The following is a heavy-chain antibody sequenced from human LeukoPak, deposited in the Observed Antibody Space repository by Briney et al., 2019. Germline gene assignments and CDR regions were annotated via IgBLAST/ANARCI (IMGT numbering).Heavy chain of an antibody. Sequence: SVKVSCKASGGTFSSYAISWVRQAPGQGLEWMGGIIPIFGTANYAQKFQGGVTITTDESTSTAYMELSSLRSEDTAVYYCARGDSSGYSSFDYWGQGTLVTVSS. J-gene: IGHJ4*02. CDR2: IIPIFGTA. CDR1: GGTFSSYA. CDR3: ARGDSSGYSSFDY. D-gene: IGHD3-22*01. V-gene: IGHV1-69*05.